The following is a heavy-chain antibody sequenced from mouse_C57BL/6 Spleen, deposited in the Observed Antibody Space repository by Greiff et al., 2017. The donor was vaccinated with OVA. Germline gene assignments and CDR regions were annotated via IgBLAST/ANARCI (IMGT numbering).Heavy chain of an antibody. J-gene: IGHJ4*01. CDR3: AKNGGYGMDY. Sequence: QVQLKESGPGLVQPSQSLSITCTVSGFSLTSYGVHWVRQSPGKGLEWLGVIWSGGSTDYNAAFLSRPCIIQDNSKSQVFFKMNSLQADDAAIYCCAKNGGYGMDYWGQGTSVTVSA. D-gene: IGHD1-1*02. CDR2: IWSGGST. CDR1: GFSLTSYG. V-gene: IGHV2-5*01.